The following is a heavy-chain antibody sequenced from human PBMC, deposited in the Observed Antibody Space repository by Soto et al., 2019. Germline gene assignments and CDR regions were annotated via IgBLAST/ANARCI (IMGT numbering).Heavy chain of an antibody. J-gene: IGHJ4*02. CDR2: ISSSSSTI. CDR3: ARETYDSSGYYLFDY. V-gene: IGHV3-48*01. CDR1: GFTFSSYS. D-gene: IGHD3-22*01. Sequence: LRLSCAASGFTFSSYSMNWVRQAPGKGLEWVSYISSSSSTIYYADSVKGRFTISRDNAKNSLYLQMNSLRAEDTAVYYCARETYDSSGYYLFDYWGQGTLVTVPS.